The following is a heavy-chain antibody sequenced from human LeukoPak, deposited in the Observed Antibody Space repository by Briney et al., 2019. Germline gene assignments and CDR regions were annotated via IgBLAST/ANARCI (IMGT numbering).Heavy chain of an antibody. V-gene: IGHV3-30*02. CDR2: IRDGGSNK. D-gene: IGHD3-22*01. Sequence: PGGSLRLSCAASGFTFSSYGMHWVRQAPGKGLEWVAFIRDGGSNKFYADSVKGRFTISRDNSKNTLYLQMNSLRAEDTAVYYCAREGYYDSSGHGDAFDIWGQGTMVTVSS. J-gene: IGHJ3*02. CDR3: AREGYYDSSGHGDAFDI. CDR1: GFTFSSYG.